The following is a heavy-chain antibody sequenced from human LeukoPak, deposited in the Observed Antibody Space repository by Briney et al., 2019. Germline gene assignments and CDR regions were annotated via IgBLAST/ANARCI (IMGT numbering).Heavy chain of an antibody. V-gene: IGHV1-69*06. D-gene: IGHD6-13*01. J-gene: IGHJ4*02. Sequence: SVKVSCKASGGTFSSYAISWVRQAPGQGLEWMGGIIPIFGTANYAQKFQGRVTITADKSTSTAYMELSSLRSDDTAVYYCARDIPSVAAAGHLGYWGQGTLVSVSS. CDR3: ARDIPSVAAAGHLGY. CDR1: GGTFSSYA. CDR2: IIPIFGTA.